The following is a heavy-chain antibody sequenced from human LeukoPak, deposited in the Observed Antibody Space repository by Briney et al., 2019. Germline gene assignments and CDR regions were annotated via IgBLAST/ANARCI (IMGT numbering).Heavy chain of an antibody. CDR2: IDPNSGGT. Sequence: ASVKVPCKASGYTFTDYYMHWVRQAPGQGLEWMGWIDPNSGGTNYAQKFQGRVTMTRDTSISTAYMELSRLRSDDTAFYYCAREFGGYETGDAFDIWGQGTMVTVSS. CDR1: GYTFTDYY. CDR3: AREFGGYETGDAFDI. J-gene: IGHJ3*02. V-gene: IGHV1-2*02. D-gene: IGHD5-12*01.